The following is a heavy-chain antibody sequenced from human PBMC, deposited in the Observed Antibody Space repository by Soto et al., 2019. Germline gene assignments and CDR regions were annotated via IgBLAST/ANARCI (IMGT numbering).Heavy chain of an antibody. CDR2: IYHSGST. Sequence: SETLSLTCAVSGGSISSSNWWSWVRQPPGKGLEWIGEIYHSGSTNYNPSLKSRVTISVDKSKNQFSLKLSSVTAADTAVYYCARDRGEQQLVRENAFDIWGQGTMVTVSS. CDR1: GGSISSSNW. J-gene: IGHJ3*02. D-gene: IGHD6-13*01. CDR3: ARDRGEQQLVRENAFDI. V-gene: IGHV4-4*02.